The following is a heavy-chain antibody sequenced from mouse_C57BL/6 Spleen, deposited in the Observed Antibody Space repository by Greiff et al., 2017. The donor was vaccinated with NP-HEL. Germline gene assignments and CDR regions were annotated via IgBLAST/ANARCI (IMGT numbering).Heavy chain of an antibody. Sequence: VQLQQSGAELMKPGASVKLSCKATGYTFTGYWIAWVKQRPGHGLAWIGEILPGSGSTNYTEQVKGKATFTADTSSNPAYMQLSSLTTEDSAIYYCARGGTTVEDYAMDYWGQGTSVTVSS. CDR2: ILPGSGST. D-gene: IGHD1-1*01. CDR1: GYTFTGYW. CDR3: ARGGTTVEDYAMDY. J-gene: IGHJ4*01. V-gene: IGHV1-9*01.